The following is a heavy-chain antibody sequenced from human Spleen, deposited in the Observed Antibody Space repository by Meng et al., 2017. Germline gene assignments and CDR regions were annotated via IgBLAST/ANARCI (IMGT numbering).Heavy chain of an antibody. CDR3: TGHTDY. J-gene: IGHJ4*02. CDR1: GFIFTNAY. Sequence: GESLKISCEGSGFIFTNAYMTWVRQVPGKRLEWLGHITSRPDGETTEYAAPVRGRYTISRDDSKSTVFLQMNSLKTEDAAVYYCTGHTDYWGQGALVTVSS. CDR2: ITSRPDGETT. V-gene: IGHV3-15*01.